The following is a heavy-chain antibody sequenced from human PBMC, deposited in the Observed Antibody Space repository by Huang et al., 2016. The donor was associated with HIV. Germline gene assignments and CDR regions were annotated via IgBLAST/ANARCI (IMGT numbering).Heavy chain of an antibody. J-gene: IGHJ4*02. CDR2: IYYIGST. CDR1: GGSVSSGSYY. Sequence: QVQLQESGPGLVKPSETLSLTCTVSGGSVSSGSYYWGWIRQPPGKGLEGIGYIYYIGSTNYNPSLKSRVTVSVDTSKNQFALKLSSVTAADTAVYYCARDTPLGATTGFDYWGQGTLVTVSS. CDR3: ARDTPLGATTGFDY. D-gene: IGHD1-26*01. V-gene: IGHV4-61*01.